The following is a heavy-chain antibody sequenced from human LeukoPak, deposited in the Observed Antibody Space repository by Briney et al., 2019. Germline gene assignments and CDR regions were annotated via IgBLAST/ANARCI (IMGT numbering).Heavy chain of an antibody. D-gene: IGHD3-16*01. J-gene: IGHJ3*02. V-gene: IGHV4-30-4*01. Sequence: PSETLSLTCTVSGGSISSGDYYWSWIRQPPGKGLEWIGYIYYSGSTYYNPSLKSRVTISVDTSKNQFSLKLSSVTAADTAVYYCARAASGGGGLDAFDIWGQGTMVTVSS. CDR1: GGSISSGDYY. CDR3: ARAASGGGGLDAFDI. CDR2: IYYSGST.